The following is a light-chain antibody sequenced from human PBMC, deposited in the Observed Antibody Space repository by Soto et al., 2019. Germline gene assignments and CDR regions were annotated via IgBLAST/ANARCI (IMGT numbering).Light chain of an antibody. CDR1: QDISNY. CDR2: DAS. CDR3: QQYDSLPLT. J-gene: IGKJ4*01. V-gene: IGKV1-33*01. Sequence: DIQMTQSPSSLSASVGDRVTITCQASQDISNYLNWYQQKPGKAPKVLIYDASILETGAPSRFSGSGSGTDFTFTISSLQPEDIATYYCQQYDSLPLTFGGGTKVETK.